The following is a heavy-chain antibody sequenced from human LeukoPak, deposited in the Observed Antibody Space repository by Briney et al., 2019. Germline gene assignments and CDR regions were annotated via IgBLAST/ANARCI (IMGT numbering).Heavy chain of an antibody. V-gene: IGHV3-9*01. CDR1: GFTFDDYA. J-gene: IGHJ4*02. CDR3: AKGSSTYFDY. Sequence: GGSLRLSCAASGFTFDDYAMHWVRQAPGKGLEWVSGISWNSGSIGYADSVKGRFTISRDNSKNTLYLQMNSLRAEDTAVYYCAKGSSTYFDYWGQGTLVTVSS. CDR2: ISWNSGSI.